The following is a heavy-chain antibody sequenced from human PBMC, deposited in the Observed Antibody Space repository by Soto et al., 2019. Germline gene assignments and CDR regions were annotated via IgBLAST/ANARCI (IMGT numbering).Heavy chain of an antibody. CDR1: GFTFSSYA. D-gene: IGHD6-13*01. J-gene: IGHJ6*02. CDR2: ISGSGGST. V-gene: IGHV3-23*01. CDR3: AKVGDSSSLHVYYGMDV. Sequence: PGGSLRLSCAASGFTFSSYAMRWVRQAPGKGLEWVSVISGSGGSTYYADSVKGRFTISRDNSKNTLYLQMNSLRAEDTAVYYCAKVGDSSSLHVYYGMDVWGQGTTVTVSS.